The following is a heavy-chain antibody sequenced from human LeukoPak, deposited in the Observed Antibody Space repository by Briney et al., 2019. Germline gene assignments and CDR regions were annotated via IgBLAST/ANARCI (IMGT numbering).Heavy chain of an antibody. Sequence: PSETLSLTCTVSGGSIRSHYWSWIRQPPGKGLEWIGYFYYSGSTNYNPSLKSRVTISVDTSKNQFSLKLTSVTAADTAVYYCARGGRSWCEISRFDPWGQGTLVTVSS. D-gene: IGHD4/OR15-4a*01. CDR1: GGSIRSHY. CDR2: FYYSGST. CDR3: ARGGRSWCEISRFDP. J-gene: IGHJ5*02. V-gene: IGHV4-59*11.